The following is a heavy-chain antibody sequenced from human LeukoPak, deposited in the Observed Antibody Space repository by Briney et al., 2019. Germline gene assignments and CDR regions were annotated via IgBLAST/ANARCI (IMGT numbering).Heavy chain of an antibody. D-gene: IGHD3-3*01. V-gene: IGHV3-72*01. Sequence: GGSLRLSCAASGFTFSDHYMDWVRQAPGKGLEWVGRTRNKANSYTTEYAASVKGRFTVSRDNAKNSLYLQMNSLRAEDTAVYYCVRDFRFLEDYWGQGTLVTVSS. J-gene: IGHJ4*02. CDR1: GFTFSDHY. CDR2: TRNKANSYTT. CDR3: VRDFRFLEDY.